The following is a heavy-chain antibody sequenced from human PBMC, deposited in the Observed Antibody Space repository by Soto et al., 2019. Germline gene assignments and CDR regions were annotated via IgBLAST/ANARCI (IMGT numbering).Heavy chain of an antibody. D-gene: IGHD2-8*01. Sequence: QLQLQESGSGLVKPSQTLSLTCAVSVGSISSGGYSWSWIRQPPGKGLEWIGYIYHSGSTYYNPSLKSRVTISVDRSKNQFSLKLSSVTAADTAVYYCASPNGVSDAFDIWGQGTMVTVSS. V-gene: IGHV4-30-2*01. J-gene: IGHJ3*02. CDR1: VGSISSGGYS. CDR2: IYHSGST. CDR3: ASPNGVSDAFDI.